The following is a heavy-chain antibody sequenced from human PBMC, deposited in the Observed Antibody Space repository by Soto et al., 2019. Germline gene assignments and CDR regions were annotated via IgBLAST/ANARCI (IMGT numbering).Heavy chain of an antibody. J-gene: IGHJ4*02. CDR3: AKLTGDFDY. V-gene: IGHV3-23*01. CDR1: GITFSSLG. Sequence: EVQLLESGGDLVQPGGSLRLSCAASGITFSSLGMSWVRQAPGKGLEWVSFISISGANTYYANSVRGRFTISRDNSKNTLYLQMNSLRAEVTAVYFCAKLTGDFDYWGQGTLVTVSS. CDR2: ISISGANT. D-gene: IGHD7-27*01.